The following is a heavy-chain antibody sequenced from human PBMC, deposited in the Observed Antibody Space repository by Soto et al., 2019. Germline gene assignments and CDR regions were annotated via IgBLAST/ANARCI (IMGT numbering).Heavy chain of an antibody. CDR1: GFTFSSYA. CDR2: ISGSGGST. Sequence: PGGSLRLSCAASGFTFSSYAMSWVRQAPGKGLEWVSAISGSGGSTYYADSVKGRFTISRDNSKNTLYLQMNSLRAEDTAVYYCAKGLYYDFWSGIRNDAFDIWGQGTMVT. J-gene: IGHJ3*02. V-gene: IGHV3-23*01. CDR3: AKGLYYDFWSGIRNDAFDI. D-gene: IGHD3-3*01.